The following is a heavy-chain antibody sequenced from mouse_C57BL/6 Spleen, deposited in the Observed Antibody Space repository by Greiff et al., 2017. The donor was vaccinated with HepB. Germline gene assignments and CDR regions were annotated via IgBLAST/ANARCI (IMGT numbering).Heavy chain of an antibody. CDR1: GYTFTDYN. CDR3: ARRDYYGRYFDV. Sequence: VQLQQSGPELVKPGASVKIPCKASGYTFTDYNMDWVKQGHGKSLEWIGDFNHNNGGTIYNQKFKGKATLTVDKSSSTAYMELRSLTSEDTAGYYCARRDYYGRYFDVWGTGTAVTVSS. J-gene: IGHJ1*03. V-gene: IGHV1-18*01. CDR2: FNHNNGGT. D-gene: IGHD1-1*01.